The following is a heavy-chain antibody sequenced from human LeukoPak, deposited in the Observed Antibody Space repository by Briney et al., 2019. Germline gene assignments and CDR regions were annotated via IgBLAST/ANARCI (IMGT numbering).Heavy chain of an antibody. CDR2: ISYDGSNK. CDR3: AKDQARYSSSSYYYMDV. CDR1: GFPFSTYA. J-gene: IGHJ6*03. D-gene: IGHD6-13*01. Sequence: GGSLRLSCAASGFPFSTYAMSWVRQSPGKGLEWVAVISYDGSNKYYADSVKGRFTISRDNSKNTLYLQMNSLRAEDTAVYYCAKDQARYSSSSYYYMDVWGKGTTVTVSS. V-gene: IGHV3-30-3*01.